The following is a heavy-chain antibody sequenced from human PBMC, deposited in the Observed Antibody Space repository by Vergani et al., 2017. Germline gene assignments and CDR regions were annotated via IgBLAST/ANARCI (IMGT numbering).Heavy chain of an antibody. CDR2: IYYSGST. Sequence: QLQLQESGPGLVKPSETLSLTCTVSGGSISSSSYYWGSIRQPPGKGLEWIGSIYYSGSTYYNPSLKSRVTISVATSKNQFSLKLSSGTAADTAVYYCARHNGAAAAGTPLYYYYGMDVWGQGTTVTVSS. V-gene: IGHV4-39*01. J-gene: IGHJ6*02. D-gene: IGHD6-13*01. CDR3: ARHNGAAAAGTPLYYYYGMDV. CDR1: GGSISSSSYY.